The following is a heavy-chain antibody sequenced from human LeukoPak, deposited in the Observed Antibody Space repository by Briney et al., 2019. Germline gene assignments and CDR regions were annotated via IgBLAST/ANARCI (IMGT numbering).Heavy chain of an antibody. CDR2: INPSGGST. J-gene: IGHJ4*02. CDR3: ARDSESCRGGSCGY. CDR1: GYTFTGYY. Sequence: ASVKVSCKASGYTFTGYYMHWVRQAPGQGVERMGIINPSGGSTSYAQKFQGRVTMTRDTSTSTVYMELSSLRSEDTAVYYCARDSESCRGGSCGYWGQGTLVTVSS. D-gene: IGHD2-15*01. V-gene: IGHV1-46*01.